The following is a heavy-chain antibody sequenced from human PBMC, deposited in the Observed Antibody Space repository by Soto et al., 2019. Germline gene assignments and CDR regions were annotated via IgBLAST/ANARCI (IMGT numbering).Heavy chain of an antibody. J-gene: IGHJ6*02. CDR2: IYPGDSDT. D-gene: IGHD4-17*01. CDR3: ARLDYDLPYYYYGMDV. CDR1: GYSFTSYW. Sequence: GESLKISCKGSGYSFTSYWIGWVRQMPGKGLEWMGIIYPGDSDTRYSPSFQGQVTISADKSISTAYLQWSSLKASDTAMYYCARLDYDLPYYYYGMDVWGQGTTVTVSS. V-gene: IGHV5-51*01.